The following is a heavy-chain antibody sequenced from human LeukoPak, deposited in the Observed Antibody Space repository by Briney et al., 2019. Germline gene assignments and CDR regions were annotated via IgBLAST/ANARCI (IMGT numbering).Heavy chain of an antibody. CDR2: ISSSGSYI. J-gene: IGHJ4*02. CDR1: GFTFSVYR. D-gene: IGHD3/OR15-3a*01. V-gene: IGHV3-21*01. CDR3: ARVVGPFDY. Sequence: GGSLRLSCAASGFTFSVYRMNWVRQAPGKGLECVASISSSGSYIYHADSVKGRFTISRDNAKNSLYLQMNSLRAEDTAVYYCARVVGPFDYWGQGTLVTVSS.